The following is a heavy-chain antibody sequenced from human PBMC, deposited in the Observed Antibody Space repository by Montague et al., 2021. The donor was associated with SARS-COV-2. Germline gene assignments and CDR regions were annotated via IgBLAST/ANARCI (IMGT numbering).Heavy chain of an antibody. D-gene: IGHD3-10*01. J-gene: IGHJ4*02. Sequence: SDALSLTCSVSGGSIGSYYWSWLRQPPGKGLEWIGHIHYSGSNIYSPSFKSRVTISIDTPKNQFSLKLSSVTAADTAVYYCARSLDPSGTYYLPYWGQGTLVTVSS. CDR2: IHYSGSN. CDR1: GGSIGSYY. V-gene: IGHV4-59*01. CDR3: ARSLDPSGTYYLPY.